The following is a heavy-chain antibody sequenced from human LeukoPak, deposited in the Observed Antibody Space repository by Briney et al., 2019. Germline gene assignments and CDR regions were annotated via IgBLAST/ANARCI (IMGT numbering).Heavy chain of an antibody. D-gene: IGHD2-15*01. Sequence: GGSLRLSCVVSGFTFRSYWMSWVRQAPGKGVEWVADIKQDGSEKYSVDSVKGRFTISRDNAKNSLYLQMNSLRAEDTAVYYCARGSCGGSSCCYYYYYMDVWGKGTTVTISS. CDR3: ARGSCGGSSCCYYYYYMDV. V-gene: IGHV3-7*04. CDR1: GFTFRSYW. J-gene: IGHJ6*03. CDR2: IKQDGSEK.